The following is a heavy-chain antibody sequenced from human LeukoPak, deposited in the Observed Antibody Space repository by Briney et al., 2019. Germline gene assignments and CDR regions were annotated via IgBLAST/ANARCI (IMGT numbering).Heavy chain of an antibody. V-gene: IGHV3-11*01. D-gene: IGHD4/OR15-4a*01. Sequence: GGSLRLSCAASGFTFSGYYMSWIRQAPGKGLEWVSYISSSGSTIYYADSVKGRFTISRDNAKNSLYLQMNSLRAEDTAVYYCVRRAGAYSHPYDYWGQGTLVTVSS. CDR1: GFTFSGYY. J-gene: IGHJ4*02. CDR3: VRRAGAYSHPYDY. CDR2: ISSSGSTI.